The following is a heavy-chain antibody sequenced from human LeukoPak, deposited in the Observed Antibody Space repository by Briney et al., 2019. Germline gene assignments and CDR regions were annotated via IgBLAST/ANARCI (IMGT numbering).Heavy chain of an antibody. CDR1: GFTFSSYG. CDR3: AKVGDSSGYYYYYYGMDV. Sequence: PGGSLRLSCAASGFTFSSYGMHWVRQAPGKGLEWVAAISYDGSNKYYADSVKGRFTISRDNSKNTLYLQMNSLRAEDTAVYYCAKVGDSSGYYYYYYGMDVWGQGTTVTVSS. V-gene: IGHV3-30*18. D-gene: IGHD3-22*01. CDR2: ISYDGSNK. J-gene: IGHJ6*02.